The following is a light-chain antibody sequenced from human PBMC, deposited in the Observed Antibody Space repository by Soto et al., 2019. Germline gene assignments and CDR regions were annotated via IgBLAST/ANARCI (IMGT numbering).Light chain of an antibody. Sequence: QSVLTQPPSASGTPGQRVTISCSGSSSNIESNSVYWYQHLPGTAPKLLIYRNDQRPSGVPDRFSGSKSATSASLAISGLRSEDEADYYCQSYDSGLVGLVFGTGTKLTVL. V-gene: IGLV1-47*01. CDR1: SSNIESNS. J-gene: IGLJ2*01. CDR2: RND. CDR3: QSYDSGLVGLV.